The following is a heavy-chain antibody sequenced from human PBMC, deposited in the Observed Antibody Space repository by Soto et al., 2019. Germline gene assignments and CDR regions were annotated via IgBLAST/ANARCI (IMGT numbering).Heavy chain of an antibody. J-gene: IGHJ4*02. CDR3: ASPIARGVYYDSSGYDY. Sequence: GGSLRLSCAASGFTFSSYWMHWVRQAPGKGLVWVSRINSDGSSTSYADSVKGRFTISRDNAKNTLYLQMNSLRAEDTAVYYCASPIARGVYYDSSGYDYWGQGTLVTVSS. CDR2: INSDGSST. CDR1: GFTFSSYW. D-gene: IGHD3-22*01. V-gene: IGHV3-74*01.